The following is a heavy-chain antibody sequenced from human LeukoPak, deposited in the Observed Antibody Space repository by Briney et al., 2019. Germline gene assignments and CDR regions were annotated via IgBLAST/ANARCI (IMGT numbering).Heavy chain of an antibody. Sequence: GGSLRLSCTASGFTFSSYAMSWVRQAPGKGLEWVSAISGSGYSTYYADSVKGRFTISRDNSKNTLYLQMNSLRAEDTALYFCAQWSRYFDYWGQGTLVTVSS. V-gene: IGHV3-23*01. J-gene: IGHJ4*02. CDR2: ISGSGYST. CDR3: AQWSRYFDY. D-gene: IGHD1-26*01. CDR1: GFTFSSYA.